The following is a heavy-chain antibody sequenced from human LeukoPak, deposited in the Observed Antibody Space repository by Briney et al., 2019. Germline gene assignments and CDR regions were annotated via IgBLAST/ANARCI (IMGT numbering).Heavy chain of an antibody. V-gene: IGHV1-46*01. J-gene: IGHJ5*02. CDR2: INPSGGST. D-gene: IGHD2-21*02. CDR1: GYTFTSYY. Sequence: ASVKVSCKASGYTFTSYYMHWVRQAPGQGLEWMGIINPSGGSTNYAQKFQGRVTMTRDMSTSTVYMELSSLRSEDTAVYYCARGLAVVTAISYNWFDPWGQGTLVTVSS. CDR3: ARGLAVVTAISYNWFDP.